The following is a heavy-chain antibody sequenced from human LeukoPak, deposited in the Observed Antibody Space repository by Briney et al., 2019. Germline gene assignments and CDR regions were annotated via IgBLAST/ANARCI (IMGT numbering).Heavy chain of an antibody. J-gene: IGHJ4*02. V-gene: IGHV4-39*01. CDR1: GGSISSSSYY. Sequence: SEALSLTCTVSGGSISSSSYYWGWIRQPPGKGLEWIGSIYYSGSTYYNPSLKSRVTISVDTSENQFSLKLSSVTAADTAVYYCARHESATVDYWGQGTLVTVSS. CDR2: IYYSGST. D-gene: IGHD4-17*01. CDR3: ARHESATVDY.